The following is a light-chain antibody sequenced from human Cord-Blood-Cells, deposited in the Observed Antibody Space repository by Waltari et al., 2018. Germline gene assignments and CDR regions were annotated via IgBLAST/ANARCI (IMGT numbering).Light chain of an antibody. CDR2: DVS. CDR3: SSYTSSSTPWV. Sequence: HSALTQPASQSRSPGPSLTFPCPGTSSDVGGFNYLSWYQQPPGKAPKLMIYDVSNRPSGVSNRFSGSKSGNTASLTISGLQAEDEADYYCSSYTSSSTPWVFGGGTKLTVL. CDR1: SSDVGGFNY. J-gene: IGLJ3*02. V-gene: IGLV2-14*01.